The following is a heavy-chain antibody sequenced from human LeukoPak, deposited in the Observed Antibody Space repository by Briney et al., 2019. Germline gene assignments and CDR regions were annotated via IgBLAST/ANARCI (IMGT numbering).Heavy chain of an antibody. CDR1: GFTFNNYA. Sequence: GGSLRLSCSASGFTFNNYAMHWVRQAPGKGLEFVSGISSTGGSTNYPDSVKDRFSISRDNSKNTLYLQMTSLRADDTAVYYCVKDQHCSTISCATRTGFDPWGQATSVTVSS. D-gene: IGHD2-2*01. CDR3: VKDQHCSTISCATRTGFDP. V-gene: IGHV3-64D*06. J-gene: IGHJ5*02. CDR2: ISSTGGST.